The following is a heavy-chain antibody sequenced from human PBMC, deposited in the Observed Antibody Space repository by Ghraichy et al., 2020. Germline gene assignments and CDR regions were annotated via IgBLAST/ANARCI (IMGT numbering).Heavy chain of an antibody. CDR1: GFTFSSYS. CDR2: ISSSSSYI. Sequence: GGSLRLSCAASGFTFSSYSMNWVRQAPGKGLEWVSSISSSSSYIYYADSVKGRFTISRDNAKNSLYLQMNSLRAEDTAVYYCARDYPNQQLALYYYYYGMDVWGQGTTVTVSS. J-gene: IGHJ6*02. CDR3: ARDYPNQQLALYYYYYGMDV. V-gene: IGHV3-21*01. D-gene: IGHD6-13*01.